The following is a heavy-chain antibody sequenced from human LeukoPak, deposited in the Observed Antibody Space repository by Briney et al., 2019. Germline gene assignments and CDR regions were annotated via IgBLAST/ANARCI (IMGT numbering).Heavy chain of an antibody. CDR2: ISSSSSYI. V-gene: IGHV3-21*01. CDR3: ARDQGYSVTIFGVIYY. Sequence: GGSLRLSCAASGFTFSTYSMNWVRQAPGKGLEWVSSISSSSSYIYYADSVKGRFTISRDNANNSLYLQMNSLRAEDTAVYYCARDQGYSVTIFGVIYYWGQGTLVTVSS. J-gene: IGHJ4*02. CDR1: GFTFSTYS. D-gene: IGHD3-3*01.